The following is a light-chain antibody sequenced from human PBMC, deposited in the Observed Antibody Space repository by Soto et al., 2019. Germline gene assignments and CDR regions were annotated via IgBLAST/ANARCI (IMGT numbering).Light chain of an antibody. CDR2: EVS. CDR1: QSLLHITGETF. J-gene: IGKJ5*01. V-gene: IGKV2D-29*02. CDR3: MQSTQLPPT. Sequence: DVVMTQTPLSLSVDPGQPASISCKCSQSLLHITGETFLFWYLQKPGQSPQLLIYEVSTRVSGVPDRFSGSGSGTDVTLEISRVETDDVGIYYCMQSTQLPPTFGQGTRLEIK.